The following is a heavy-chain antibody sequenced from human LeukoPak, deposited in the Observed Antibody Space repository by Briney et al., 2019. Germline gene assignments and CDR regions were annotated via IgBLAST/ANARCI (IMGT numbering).Heavy chain of an antibody. Sequence: GGSLRLSCAASGFTFSSYGMHWVRQAPGKGLEWVAVIWYDGSNKYYADSVKGRFTISRDYSKNTLYLQMNSLRAEDTAVYYCASCCSDSSGWTFDYWGQGTLVTVSS. CDR2: IWYDGSNK. V-gene: IGHV3-33*01. D-gene: IGHD6-19*01. CDR3: ASCCSDSSGWTFDY. J-gene: IGHJ4*02. CDR1: GFTFSSYG.